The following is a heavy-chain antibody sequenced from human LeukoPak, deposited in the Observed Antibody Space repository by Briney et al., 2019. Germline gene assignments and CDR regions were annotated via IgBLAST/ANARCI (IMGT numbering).Heavy chain of an antibody. CDR2: ISISSTYI. CDR1: GFTFSSFD. V-gene: IGHV3-21*01. J-gene: IGHJ6*03. CDR3: ARRRSSWENYYYMDV. D-gene: IGHD6-13*01. Sequence: AGGSLRLSCAASGFTFSSFDMNWVRQAPGKWLEWVSSISISSTYIYYADSVKGRFTISRDNAKNSLYLQMNSLRAEDTAVYYCARRRSSWENYYYMDVWGKGTTVTVSS.